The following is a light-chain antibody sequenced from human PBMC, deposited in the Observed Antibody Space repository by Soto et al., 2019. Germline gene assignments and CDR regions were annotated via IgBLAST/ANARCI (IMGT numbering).Light chain of an antibody. CDR3: QQYGSSSWT. V-gene: IGKV3-20*01. CDR1: QSVSSY. Sequence: EMVMTQSPATLSVSPGERATLSCRASQSVSSYLAWYQQRPGQAPRLLIYGASSRATGIPDRFSGSGSGTEFTLTISRLEPEDFAVYYCQQYGSSSWTFGQGTKVDIK. J-gene: IGKJ1*01. CDR2: GAS.